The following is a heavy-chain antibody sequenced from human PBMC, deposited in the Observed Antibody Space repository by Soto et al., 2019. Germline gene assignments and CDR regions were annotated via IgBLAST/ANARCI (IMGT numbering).Heavy chain of an antibody. V-gene: IGHV4-34*01. Sequence: SETLSLTCAVYGGSFSGYYWSWIRQLPGKGLEWIGEINHSGSTNYNPSLKSRVTISVDTSKNQFSLKLSSVTAADTAVYYCARDRITIFGVVINYYYGMDVWGQGTTVTVSS. J-gene: IGHJ6*02. CDR2: INHSGST. D-gene: IGHD3-3*01. CDR1: GGSFSGYY. CDR3: ARDRITIFGVVINYYYGMDV.